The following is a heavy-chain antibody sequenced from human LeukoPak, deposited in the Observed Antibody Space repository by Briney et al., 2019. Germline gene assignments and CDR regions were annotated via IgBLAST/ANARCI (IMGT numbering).Heavy chain of an antibody. Sequence: GGSLKLSCAASGFTFSGSAMHWVRQASGKGLEWVGRIRRKANSYATAYAASVTGSFTISRDDSKNTAYLQMNSLKTEDTAVYYCTIGTTNYWGQGTLVTVSS. V-gene: IGHV3-73*01. D-gene: IGHD1-7*01. CDR3: TIGTTNY. CDR1: GFTFSGSA. J-gene: IGHJ4*02. CDR2: IRRKANSYAT.